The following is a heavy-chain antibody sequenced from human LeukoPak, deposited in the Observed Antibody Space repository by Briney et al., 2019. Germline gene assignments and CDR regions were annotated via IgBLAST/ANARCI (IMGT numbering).Heavy chain of an antibody. CDR3: ARYPDIV. Sequence: GGSLRLSCAASGFKFSTYWMTWVRQAPGKGLEWVANIKEDGSEKYYVDSVKGRFTISRDNAKTSLFLQMNSLRAEDTAVYYCARYPDIVWGQGTLVTVSS. V-gene: IGHV3-7*01. D-gene: IGHD5-12*01. CDR2: IKEDGSEK. J-gene: IGHJ4*02. CDR1: GFKFSTYW.